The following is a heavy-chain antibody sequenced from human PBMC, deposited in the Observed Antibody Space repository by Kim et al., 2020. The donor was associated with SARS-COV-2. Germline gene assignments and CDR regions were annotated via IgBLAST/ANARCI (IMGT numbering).Heavy chain of an antibody. CDR2: IYYSGST. CDR1: GGSISSYY. J-gene: IGHJ4*02. D-gene: IGHD1-26*01. Sequence: SETLSLTCTVSGGSISSYYWSWIRQPPGKGLEWIGYIYYSGSTNYNPSLKSRVTISVDTSKNQFSLKLSSVTAADTAVYYCASSSVGALDYWGQGTLVTVSS. V-gene: IGHV4-59*08. CDR3: ASSSVGALDY.